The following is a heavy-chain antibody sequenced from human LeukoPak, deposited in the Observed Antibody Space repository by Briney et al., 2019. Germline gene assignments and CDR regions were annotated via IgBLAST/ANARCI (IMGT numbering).Heavy chain of an antibody. CDR3: ARDFGDHRIDY. D-gene: IGHD4-17*01. CDR1: GGSISSGDYY. V-gene: IGHV4-39*01. J-gene: IGHJ4*02. Sequence: SQTLSLTCTVSGGSISSGDYYWSWIRQPPGKGLEWIGSIVYSGTTHYDPSLKSRVTISVDTSKSQFSLRLSSVTAADTAIYYCARDFGDHRIDYWGQGTLVTVSS. CDR2: IVYSGTT.